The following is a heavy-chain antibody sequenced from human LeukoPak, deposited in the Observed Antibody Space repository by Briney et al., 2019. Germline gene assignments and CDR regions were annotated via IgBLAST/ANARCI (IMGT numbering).Heavy chain of an antibody. D-gene: IGHD3-22*01. CDR3: ARDVISSGYYSAIDY. Sequence: GGSLRLSCAASGLTFSSYWMNWVRQAPGKGLVWVSRIASDGSSTTYADSVKGRFTISRDNAKNTLYLHLNSLGAEDTAVYYCARDVISSGYYSAIDYWGQGTLVTVSS. CDR1: GLTFSSYW. CDR2: IASDGSST. V-gene: IGHV3-74*01. J-gene: IGHJ4*02.